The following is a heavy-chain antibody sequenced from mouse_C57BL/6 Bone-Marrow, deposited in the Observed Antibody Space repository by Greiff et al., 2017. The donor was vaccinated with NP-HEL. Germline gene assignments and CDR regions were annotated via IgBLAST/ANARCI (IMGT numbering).Heavy chain of an antibody. CDR3: ARRNYTYWYFDV. V-gene: IGHV8-12*01. J-gene: IGHJ1*03. CDR2: IYWDYDK. Sequence: QVTLKESGPGILQSSQTLSLTCSFSGFSLSTSGMGVSWIRQPSGKGLEWLAHIYWDYDKRYNPSLKSRLTISKDTSRNQVFLKITSVDTADTATYYCARRNYTYWYFDVWGTGTTVTVSS. CDR1: GFSLSTSGMG. D-gene: IGHD2-12*01.